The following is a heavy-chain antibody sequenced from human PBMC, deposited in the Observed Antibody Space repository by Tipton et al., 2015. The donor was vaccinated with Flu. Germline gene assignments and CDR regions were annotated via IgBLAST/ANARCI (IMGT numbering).Heavy chain of an antibody. V-gene: IGHV3-7*01. CDR1: GFTFSSYW. Sequence: GSLRLSCAASGFTFSSYWMSWVRQAPGKGLEWVANIKQDGSEKYYVDSVKGRFTISRDNAKNSLYLQMNSLRAEDTAVYYCARRGLAGSSSWYVDWFDHWGQGTLVTVSS. J-gene: IGHJ5*02. CDR2: IKQDGSEK. D-gene: IGHD6-13*01. CDR3: ARRGLAGSSSWYVDWFDH.